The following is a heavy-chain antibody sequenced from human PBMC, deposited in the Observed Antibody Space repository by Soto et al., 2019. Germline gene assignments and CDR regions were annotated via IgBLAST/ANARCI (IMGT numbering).Heavy chain of an antibody. D-gene: IGHD3-10*01. CDR3: GTALGFGELLFPGY. J-gene: IGHJ4*02. V-gene: IGHV1-18*01. Sequence: QVQLVQSGAEVKKPGASVKVSCKASGYTFTSYGISWVRQAPGQGLEWMGWISAYNGNTNYAQKLQGRVTMTTDTSTRKAYMELRSLRSDDTAVYYCGTALGFGELLFPGYWGQGTLVTVSS. CDR1: GYTFTSYG. CDR2: ISAYNGNT.